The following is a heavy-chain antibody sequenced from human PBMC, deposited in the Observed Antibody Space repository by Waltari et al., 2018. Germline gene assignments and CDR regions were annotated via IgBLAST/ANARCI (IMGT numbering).Heavy chain of an antibody. V-gene: IGHV4-34*01. CDR2: INHSGST. CDR1: GGSISGYY. Sequence: QLQLQESGPGLVKPSETLSLTCTVSGGSISGYYWSWIRQPPGKGLEWIGEINHSGSTNYNPSLKSRVTISVDTSKNQFSLKLSSVTAADTAVYYCARGITGTTEEVYWGQGTLVTVSS. J-gene: IGHJ4*02. CDR3: ARGITGTTEEVY. D-gene: IGHD1-7*01.